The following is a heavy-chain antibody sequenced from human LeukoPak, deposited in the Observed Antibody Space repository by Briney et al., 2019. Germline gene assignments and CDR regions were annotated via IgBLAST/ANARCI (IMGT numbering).Heavy chain of an antibody. V-gene: IGHV3-9*03. CDR1: GFTFSSYW. J-gene: IGHJ3*02. D-gene: IGHD6-13*01. CDR3: AKSGQQLKSGAFDI. Sequence: PGGSLRLSCSASGFTFSSYWMTWVRQAPGKGLEWVSGISWNSGSIGYADSVKGRFTISRDNAKNSLYLQMNSLRAEDMALYYCAKSGQQLKSGAFDIWGQGTMVTVSS. CDR2: ISWNSGSI.